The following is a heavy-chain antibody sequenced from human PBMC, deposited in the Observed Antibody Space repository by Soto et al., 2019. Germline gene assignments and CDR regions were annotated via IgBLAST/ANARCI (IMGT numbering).Heavy chain of an antibody. Sequence: SETLSLTCAVYGGSFSGYYWSWIRQPPGKGLEWIGEINHSGSTKYNPSLKSRVTISVDTSKNQFSLKLSSVTAADTAVYYCARVLPRYVYSSSFEGIDPWGQGTLVTVSS. J-gene: IGHJ5*02. CDR1: GGSFSGYY. V-gene: IGHV4-34*01. CDR3: ARVLPRYVYSSSFEGIDP. D-gene: IGHD6-6*01. CDR2: INHSGST.